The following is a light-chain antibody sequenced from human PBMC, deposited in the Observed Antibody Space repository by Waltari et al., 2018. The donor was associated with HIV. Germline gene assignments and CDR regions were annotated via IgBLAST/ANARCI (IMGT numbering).Light chain of an antibody. J-gene: IGLJ2*01. V-gene: IGLV2-8*01. CDR2: EVS. CDR3: SSYAGSNIQAV. CDR1: SSDVGGYNY. Sequence: QSALTQPPSASGSPGQSVTISCTGTSSDVGGYNYVSWYQQHPGKAPKLMIYEVSKRPSGVPDRVSGSKSGNTASLTGSGLQAEDEADYYCSSYAGSNIQAVFGGGTKLTVL.